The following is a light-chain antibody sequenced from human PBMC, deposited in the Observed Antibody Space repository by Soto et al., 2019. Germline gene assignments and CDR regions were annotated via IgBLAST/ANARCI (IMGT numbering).Light chain of an antibody. V-gene: IGKV3-20*01. CDR2: GAS. Sequence: IVFTRSPGTLSLSPVERATLSCSASQSVSSSYLAWYQQKPGQAPRLLIYGASSRATGIPDRFSGSGSGTDFSLTISRLAPGECAVSYCLPFGSAPSFGPGTKLDIK. J-gene: IGKJ3*01. CDR3: LPFGSAPS. CDR1: QSVSSSY.